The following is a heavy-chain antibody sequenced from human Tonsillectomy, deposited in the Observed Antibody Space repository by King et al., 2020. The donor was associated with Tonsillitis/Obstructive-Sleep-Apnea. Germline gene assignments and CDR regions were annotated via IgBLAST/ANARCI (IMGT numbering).Heavy chain of an antibody. V-gene: IGHV3-30*01. D-gene: IGHD4-17*01. Sequence: VQLVQSGGGVVQPGRSLRLSCAASGFTFSSYAMHWVRQAPGKGLEWVPVISYDGSNKYYADSVKGRFTISRDNSKNTLYLQMNSLRAEDTAVYYCARVVDYGDYGFDYWGQGTLVTVSS. CDR2: ISYDGSNK. CDR3: ARVVDYGDYGFDY. J-gene: IGHJ4*02. CDR1: GFTFSSYA.